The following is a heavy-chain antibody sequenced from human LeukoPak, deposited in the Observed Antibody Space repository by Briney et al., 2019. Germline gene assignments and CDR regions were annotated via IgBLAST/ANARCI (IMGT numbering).Heavy chain of an antibody. V-gene: IGHV3-48*03. CDR1: GLPFRSYE. Sequence: GRSLRLSCAASGLPFRSYEMNWVREAPGKGLEWVSYISSSGSTIYYADSVKGRFTISRDNAKNSQYLQMNSLRAEDTAVYYCASGGYSSRGSDYWGLGTLVTVSS. J-gene: IGHJ4*02. CDR2: ISSSGSTI. CDR3: ASGGYSSRGSDY. D-gene: IGHD6-13*01.